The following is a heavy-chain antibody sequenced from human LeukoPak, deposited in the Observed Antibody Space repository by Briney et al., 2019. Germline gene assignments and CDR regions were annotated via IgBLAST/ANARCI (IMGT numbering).Heavy chain of an antibody. CDR1: GGSFSNYY. CDR2: INHSGST. CDR3: ARVEYQLPKTMGAFDI. V-gene: IGHV4-34*01. D-gene: IGHD2-2*01. Sequence: SETLSLTCAVYGGSFSNYYWNWIRQAPGKGLEWIGEINHSGSTNYNPSLKSRVTISVDASKNQFSLKLSSVTAADTAVYYCARVEYQLPKTMGAFDIWGQGTMVTVSS. J-gene: IGHJ3*02.